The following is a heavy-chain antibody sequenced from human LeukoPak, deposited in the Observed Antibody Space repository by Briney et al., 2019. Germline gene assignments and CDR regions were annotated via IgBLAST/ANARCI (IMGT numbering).Heavy chain of an antibody. V-gene: IGHV3-20*04. CDR2: INWNGGST. Sequence: GGSLRLSCAASGFTFSSYAMSWVRQAPGKGLEWVSGINWNGGSTVYADSVKGRFTISRDNAKNSLYLQMNSLRAEDTALYYCASSPPTRYFDWLTFDYWGQGTLVTVSS. D-gene: IGHD3-9*01. CDR3: ASSPPTRYFDWLTFDY. J-gene: IGHJ4*02. CDR1: GFTFSSYA.